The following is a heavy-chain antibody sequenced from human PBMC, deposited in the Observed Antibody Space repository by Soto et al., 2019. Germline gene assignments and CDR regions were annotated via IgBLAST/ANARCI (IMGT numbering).Heavy chain of an antibody. D-gene: IGHD4-17*01. CDR2: IYYSGST. J-gene: IGHJ5*02. V-gene: IGHV4-30-4*01. CDR3: AREPLTYGDYVFNWFDP. Sequence: QVQLQESGPGLVKPSQTLSLTCTVSGGSISSGDYYWSWIRQPPGKGLEWIGYIYYSGSTYYNPSLKSRVTISVDTSKNQFSLKLSSVTAADTAVYYCAREPLTYGDYVFNWFDPLGQGTLVTVSS. CDR1: GGSISSGDYY.